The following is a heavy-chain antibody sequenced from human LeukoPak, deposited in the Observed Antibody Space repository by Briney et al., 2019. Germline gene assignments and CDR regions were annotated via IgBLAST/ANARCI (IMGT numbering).Heavy chain of an antibody. D-gene: IGHD3-22*01. CDR3: ARNRRLVVINYYYYYMDV. CDR1: GGSISSYY. Sequence: SETLSLTCTVSGGSISSYYWSWIRQPAGKGLEWIGRIYTSGSTNYNPSLKSRVTMSVDTSKNQFSLKLSSVTAADTAVYYCARNRRLVVINYYYYYMDVWGKGTTVTVSS. CDR2: IYTSGST. V-gene: IGHV4-4*07. J-gene: IGHJ6*03.